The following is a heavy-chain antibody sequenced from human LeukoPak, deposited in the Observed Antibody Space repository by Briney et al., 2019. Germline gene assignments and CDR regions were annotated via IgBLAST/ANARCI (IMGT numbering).Heavy chain of an antibody. Sequence: GGSLRLSCGPCVHTFAILAVQCPRQAPGKGLVWVSGFSGSGGRIYYADSVKGRFTISRDNSKNMVYLQMNSLRDEDTAVYFCTKDGCCAGSCFSHFDYWGQGTLVTVSS. CDR1: VHTFAILA. CDR2: FSGSGGRI. V-gene: IGHV3-23*01. J-gene: IGHJ4*02. CDR3: TKDGCCAGSCFSHFDY. D-gene: IGHD2-15*01.